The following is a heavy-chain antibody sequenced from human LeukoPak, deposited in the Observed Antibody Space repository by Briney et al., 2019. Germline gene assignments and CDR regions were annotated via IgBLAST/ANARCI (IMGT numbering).Heavy chain of an antibody. V-gene: IGHV3-7*01. Sequence: GGSLRLSCAASGFTFSTYWMSWVRQAPGKGLEWVANIKQDGSEKYYVDSVKGRFTISRDNAKNSLYLQMNTLRAEDTAVYYCARVYSNSPEYGMDVWGQGTTVTVS. J-gene: IGHJ6*02. CDR1: GFTFSTYW. CDR2: IKQDGSEK. CDR3: ARVYSNSPEYGMDV. D-gene: IGHD4-11*01.